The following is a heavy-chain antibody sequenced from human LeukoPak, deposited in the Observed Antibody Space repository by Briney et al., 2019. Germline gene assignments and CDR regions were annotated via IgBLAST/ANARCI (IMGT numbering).Heavy chain of an antibody. V-gene: IGHV4-34*01. CDR3: ARGGGGSYYGNGLDI. Sequence: SETLSLTCAVYGGSFSGYYWSWIRQPPGKGLEWIGEINHSGSTNYNPSLKSRVTISVDTSKNQFSLKLSSVTAADTAVYYCARGGGGSYYGNGLDIWGQGTTVTVSS. J-gene: IGHJ3*02. CDR1: GGSFSGYY. D-gene: IGHD1-26*01. CDR2: INHSGST.